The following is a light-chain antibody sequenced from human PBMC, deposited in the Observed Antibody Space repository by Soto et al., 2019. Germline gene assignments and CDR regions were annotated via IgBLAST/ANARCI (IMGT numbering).Light chain of an antibody. CDR1: QSISSN. CDR2: AAS. Sequence: DIQMTQSPSSLSASVGDRVTITCRTSQSISSNLNWYQHKPGKAPKLLIYAASSLQTGVPSRFSGGGSGTEFTLTISSLQPEDFATYYCQQSHSTPTFGQGNKVEIK. J-gene: IGKJ1*01. V-gene: IGKV1-39*01. CDR3: QQSHSTPT.